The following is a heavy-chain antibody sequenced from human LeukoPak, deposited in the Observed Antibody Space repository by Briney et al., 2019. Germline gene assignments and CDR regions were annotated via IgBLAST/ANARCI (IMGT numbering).Heavy chain of an antibody. CDR2: IYYSGST. V-gene: IGHV4-34*01. D-gene: IGHD6-13*01. Sequence: SETLSLTCAVYGGSFSGYYWSWIRQPPGKGLEWIGSIYYSGSTYYNPSLKSRVTISVDTSKNQFSLKLSSVTAADTAVYYCARDGGIAAAGFDYWGQGTLVTVSS. CDR3: ARDGGIAAAGFDY. CDR1: GGSFSGYY. J-gene: IGHJ4*02.